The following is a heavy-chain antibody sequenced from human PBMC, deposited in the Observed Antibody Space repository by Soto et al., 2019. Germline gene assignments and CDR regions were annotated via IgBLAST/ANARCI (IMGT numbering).Heavy chain of an antibody. CDR3: ARPALTVTRSNWYFDL. V-gene: IGHV4-34*01. CDR2: INHSGST. CDR1: GGSISSYY. Sequence: SETLSLTCTVSGGSISSYYWSWIRQPPGKGLEWIGEINHSGSTNYNPSLKSRVTISVDTSKNQFSLKLSSVTAADTAVYYCARPALTVTRSNWYFDLWGRGTLVTVSS. D-gene: IGHD4-17*01. J-gene: IGHJ2*01.